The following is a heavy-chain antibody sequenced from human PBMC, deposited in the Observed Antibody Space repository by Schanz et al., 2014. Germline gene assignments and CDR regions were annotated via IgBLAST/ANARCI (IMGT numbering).Heavy chain of an antibody. Sequence: VQLVESGGSVVQPGRSLRLSCAASGFSFNNYGLNWVRQAPGKGLEWVSYISNSGYTIYYADSVKGRFTISRDNSENTLYLQMNSLRAEDTAVYYCARVYTGDDPGLIVVIGACDIWGQGTMVTVSS. J-gene: IGHJ3*02. D-gene: IGHD3-22*01. CDR1: GFSFNNYG. CDR3: ARVYTGDDPGLIVVIGACDI. CDR2: ISNSGYTI. V-gene: IGHV3-48*04.